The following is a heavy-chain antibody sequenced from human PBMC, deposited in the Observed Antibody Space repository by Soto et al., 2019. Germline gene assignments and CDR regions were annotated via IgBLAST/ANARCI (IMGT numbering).Heavy chain of an antibody. CDR1: GYFLTALS. D-gene: IGHD6-19*01. CDR3: ASFLGVAGRRGYFDY. V-gene: IGHV1-24*01. CDR2: FDREDGET. J-gene: IGHJ4*02. Sequence: ASVKVSCKXSGYFLTALSIHWVRQAPGKGLEWMGGFDREDGETIYAQKFQGRVTMTEDTSTDSAYMEPSSLTSEDTAVYYCASFLGVAGRRGYFDYWGQGTLVTVSA.